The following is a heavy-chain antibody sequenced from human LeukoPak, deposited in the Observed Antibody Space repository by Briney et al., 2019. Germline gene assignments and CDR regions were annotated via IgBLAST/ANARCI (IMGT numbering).Heavy chain of an antibody. CDR2: ISSSGSTI. Sequence: QPGGSLRLSCAASGFTFSSYEMNWVRQAPGKGLEWVSYISSSGSTIYYADSVKGRFTISRDNSKNTLYLQMNSLRAEDTAVYYCAKDRYCSGGSCYSDYWGQGTLVTVSS. V-gene: IGHV3-48*03. D-gene: IGHD2-15*01. J-gene: IGHJ4*02. CDR3: AKDRYCSGGSCYSDY. CDR1: GFTFSSYE.